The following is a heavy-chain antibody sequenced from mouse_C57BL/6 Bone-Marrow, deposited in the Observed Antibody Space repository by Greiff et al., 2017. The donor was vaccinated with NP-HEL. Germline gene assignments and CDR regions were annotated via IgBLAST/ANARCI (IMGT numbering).Heavy chain of an antibody. CDR2: ILPGSGST. V-gene: IGHV1-9*01. J-gene: IGHJ1*03. Sequence: QVQLKQSGAELMKPGASVKLSCKATGYTFTGYWIEWVKQRPGHGLEWIGEILPGSGSTNYNEKFKGKATFTADTSSNTAYMQRSSLTTEDSAIYYCARVEGYWYFDVWGTGTTVTVSS. CDR1: GYTFTGYW. CDR3: ARVEGYWYFDV.